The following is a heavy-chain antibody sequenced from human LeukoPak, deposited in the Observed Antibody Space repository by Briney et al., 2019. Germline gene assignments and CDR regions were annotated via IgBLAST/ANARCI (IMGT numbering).Heavy chain of an antibody. CDR1: GFTFSSYS. Sequence: QPGGSLRLSCAASGFTFSSYSMNWVRQAPGKGPEWVSYISSSSSTIYYADSVKGRFTISRDNAKNSLYLQMNSLRAEDTAVYYCARIVGATNYWGQGTLVTVSS. J-gene: IGHJ4*02. CDR2: ISSSSSTI. D-gene: IGHD1-26*01. V-gene: IGHV3-48*04. CDR3: ARIVGATNY.